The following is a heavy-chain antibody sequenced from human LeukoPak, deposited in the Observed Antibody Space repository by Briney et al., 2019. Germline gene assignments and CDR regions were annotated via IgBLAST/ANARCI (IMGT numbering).Heavy chain of an antibody. D-gene: IGHD4-17*01. CDR2: INPNSGGT. Sequence: GASVTVSCKASGYTFTGYYMHWVRQAPGQGLEWMGWINPNSGGTNYAQKFQGRVTMTRDTSISTAYMELSRLRSDDTAVYYCARGDYDYYYYYYMDVWGKGTTVTISS. CDR1: GYTFTGYY. V-gene: IGHV1-2*02. J-gene: IGHJ6*03. CDR3: ARGDYDYYYYYYMDV.